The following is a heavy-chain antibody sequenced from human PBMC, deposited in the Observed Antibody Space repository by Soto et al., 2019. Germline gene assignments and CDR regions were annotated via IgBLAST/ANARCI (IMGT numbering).Heavy chain of an antibody. J-gene: IGHJ3*02. Sequence: SVKVSCKASGGTFSSYTISWVRQAPGQGLEWMGRIIPILGIANYAQKFQGRVTITADKSTSTAYMELSSLRSEDTAVYYCARSITATDAFDIWGQGTXVTVSS. CDR3: ARSITATDAFDI. D-gene: IGHD2-21*02. CDR2: IIPILGIA. V-gene: IGHV1-69*02. CDR1: GGTFSSYT.